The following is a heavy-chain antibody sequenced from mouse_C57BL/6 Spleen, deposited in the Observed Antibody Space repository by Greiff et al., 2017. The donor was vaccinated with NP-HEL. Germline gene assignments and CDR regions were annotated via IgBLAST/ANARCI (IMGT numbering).Heavy chain of an antibody. CDR2: INPNNGGT. CDR3: ARWHYFDY. Sequence: VQLQQSGPELVKPGASVKISCKASGYTFTDYYMNWVKQSHGKSLEWIGDINPNNGGTSYNQKFKGKATLTVDKSSSTAYMELRSLTSEDSAVYYCARWHYFDYWGQGTTLTVSS. V-gene: IGHV1-26*01. J-gene: IGHJ2*01. CDR1: GYTFTDYY.